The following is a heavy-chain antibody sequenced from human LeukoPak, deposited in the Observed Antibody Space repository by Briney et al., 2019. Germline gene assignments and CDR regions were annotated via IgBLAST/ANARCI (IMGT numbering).Heavy chain of an antibody. CDR3: AKRCGGSCYPGFDY. J-gene: IGHJ4*02. V-gene: IGHV3-33*06. CDR1: GFTFGTYG. CDR2: IWYDGSNE. D-gene: IGHD2-15*01. Sequence: GRSLRLSCAASGFTFGTYGMHWVRQAPGKGLEWVAVIWYDGSNEYYADSVKGRFTISRDNSKNTLYLQMNSLRAEDTAVYYCAKRCGGSCYPGFDYWGQGTLVTVSS.